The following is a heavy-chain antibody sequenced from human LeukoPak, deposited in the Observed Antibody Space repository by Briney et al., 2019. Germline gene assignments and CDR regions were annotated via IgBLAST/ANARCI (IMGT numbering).Heavy chain of an antibody. CDR2: MNPNSGNT. J-gene: IGHJ6*03. D-gene: IGHD3-3*01. V-gene: IGHV1-8*01. Sequence: ASVTVSCKASGYTFTSYDINWVRQATGQGLEWMGWMNPNSGNTGYAQKLQGRVTMTRNTSISTAYMELSSLRSEDTAVYYCARATILEWPMGYMDVWGKGTTVTVSS. CDR1: GYTFTSYD. CDR3: ARATILEWPMGYMDV.